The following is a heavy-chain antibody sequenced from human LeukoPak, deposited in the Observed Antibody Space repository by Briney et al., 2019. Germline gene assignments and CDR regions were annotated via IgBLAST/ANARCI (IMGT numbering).Heavy chain of an antibody. CDR2: ISGSGGST. CDR1: GFTFSNNA. V-gene: IGHV3-23*01. Sequence: GGSLRLSCAAFGFTFSNNAMTWVRQAPGKGLEWVSTISGSGGSTYYADSVKGRFTISRDNAKNSLYLQMNSLRAEDTALYYCAKEDANNWFDPWGQGTLVTVSS. J-gene: IGHJ5*02. CDR3: AKEDANNWFDP.